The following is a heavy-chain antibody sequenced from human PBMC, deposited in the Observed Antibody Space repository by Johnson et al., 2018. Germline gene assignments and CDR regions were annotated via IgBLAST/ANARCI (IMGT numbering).Heavy chain of an antibody. CDR1: GFTFSNFG. CDR3: AEDRSVRDSSRWSDAFDI. D-gene: IGHD6-13*01. CDR2: ISYDGRNK. V-gene: IGHV3-30*18. J-gene: IGHJ3*02. Sequence: QVQLVQSGGGVVQPGRSLRLSCGASGFTFSNFGMHWVRQAPGKGLEWVADISYDGRNKNYAASVKGRFAISRDNSKNTLYVQMDRLRAEDTAVYYCAEDRSVRDSSRWSDAFDIWGPGTMVTVSS.